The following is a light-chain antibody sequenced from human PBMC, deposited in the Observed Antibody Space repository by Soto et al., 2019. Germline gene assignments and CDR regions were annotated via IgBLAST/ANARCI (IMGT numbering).Light chain of an antibody. CDR2: GAS. CDR1: QSVSSN. CDR3: QXYNNWPPSIT. V-gene: IGKV3-15*01. J-gene: IGKJ5*01. Sequence: EIVMTQSPATLSVSPGERATLSCRASQSVSSNLAWYQQKPGQAPRLLIYGASTRATGIPARFSGSGSGTEFTLTIXXLQSEDFAVYYXQXYNNWPPSITFGQGTRLEIK.